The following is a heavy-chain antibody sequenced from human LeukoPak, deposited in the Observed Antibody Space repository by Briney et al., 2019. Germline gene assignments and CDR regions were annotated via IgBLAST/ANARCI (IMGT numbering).Heavy chain of an antibody. J-gene: IGHJ4*02. Sequence: TGGSLRPSCTPSGFTFSSYSMNWVRQAPGKGLEWVSSISTSSSYIYYADSVKGRLTISRDNSKNTLYLQMNSLRSEDTAVYYCAADSSRDYFDYWGQGTLVTVSS. CDR1: GFTFSSYS. CDR3: AADSSRDYFDY. V-gene: IGHV3-21*01. D-gene: IGHD3-22*01. CDR2: ISTSSSYI.